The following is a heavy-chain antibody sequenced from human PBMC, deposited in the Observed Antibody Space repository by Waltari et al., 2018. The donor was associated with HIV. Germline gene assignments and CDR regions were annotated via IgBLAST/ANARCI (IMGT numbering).Heavy chain of an antibody. V-gene: IGHV3-15*01. J-gene: IGHJ4*02. CDR2: IKTKGDGGGT. D-gene: IGHD3-10*01. CDR3: TSEEDYGSGSHFDY. Sequence: EVQLVESGGDLLKPGGCLRLSCAASGLTLISVWMSWVRRAPGKGVECVGRIKTKGDGGGTDYATAVKGRFTISRDDSKNTVYLKMNSLKIEDTAVYYCTSEEDYGSGSHFDYWGQGTLVTVS. CDR1: GLTLISVW.